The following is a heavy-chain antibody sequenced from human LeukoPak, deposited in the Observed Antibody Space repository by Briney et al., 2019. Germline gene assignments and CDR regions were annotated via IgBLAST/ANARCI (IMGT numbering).Heavy chain of an antibody. J-gene: IGHJ4*02. D-gene: IGHD2-15*01. Sequence: SETLSLTCTVSGGSISSSIYYWSWIRQPPGKGLEWIGEINHSGSTNYNPSLKSRVTISVDTSKNQFSLKLSSVIAADTAVYYCARLDCIGGSCRVFDYWGQGTLVTVSS. V-gene: IGHV4-39*07. CDR2: INHSGST. CDR1: GGSISSSIYY. CDR3: ARLDCIGGSCRVFDY.